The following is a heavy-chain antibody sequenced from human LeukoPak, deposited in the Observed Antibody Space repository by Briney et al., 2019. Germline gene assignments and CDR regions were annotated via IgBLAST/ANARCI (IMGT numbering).Heavy chain of an antibody. CDR3: ARRDGYNYVDY. V-gene: IGHV1-8*03. Sequence: ASVKVPCKASGYTFTSYDINWVRQATGQGLEWMGWMNPNSGNTGYAQKFQGRVTITRNTSISTAYMELSSLRSEDTAVYYCARRDGYNYVDYWGQGTLVTVSS. CDR2: MNPNSGNT. J-gene: IGHJ4*02. CDR1: GYTFTSYD. D-gene: IGHD5-24*01.